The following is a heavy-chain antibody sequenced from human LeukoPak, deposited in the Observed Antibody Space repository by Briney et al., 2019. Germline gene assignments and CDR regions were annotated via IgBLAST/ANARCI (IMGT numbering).Heavy chain of an antibody. CDR2: INYSGRDT. D-gene: IGHD2-2*02. J-gene: IGHJ4*02. CDR3: AKAPAGIRRPLEY. V-gene: IGHV3-23*01. Sequence: GGSLRLSRAASGFTFSSYSMTWVRQAPGKGLDWVSVINYSGRDTFYADSVKGRFTISRDNSKNTLYLEMNSLRVEDTAIYYCAKAPAGIRRPLEYWGQGSLVTVSS. CDR1: GFTFSSYS.